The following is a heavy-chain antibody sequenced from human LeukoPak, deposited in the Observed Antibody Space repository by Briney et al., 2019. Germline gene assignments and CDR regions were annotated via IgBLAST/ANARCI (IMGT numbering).Heavy chain of an antibody. J-gene: IGHJ5*02. D-gene: IGHD2-2*01. CDR3: ESYYCSSTSCYDMRWFDP. CDR2: IIPILGIA. Sequence: GASVKVSCKASGGTFSSYAISWVRQAPGQGLEWMGRIIPILGIANYAQKFQGRVTITADKSTSTAYMELSSLRSEDTAVYYCESYYCSSTSCYDMRWFDPWGQGTLVTVSS. CDR1: GGTFSSYA. V-gene: IGHV1-69*04.